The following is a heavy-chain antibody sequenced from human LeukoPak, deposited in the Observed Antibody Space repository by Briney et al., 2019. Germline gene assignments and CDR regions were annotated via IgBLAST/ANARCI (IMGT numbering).Heavy chain of an antibody. J-gene: IGHJ4*02. CDR2: ISERGGTT. CDR3: AKRGVVIRGILVIGYHREAYHYDH. Sequence: GGSLRLSCVVSGISLSNYAMSWVRQAPGKGLELVSYISERGGTTTYAGSVKGRFTISRDNSLNTLNLQMSSLRAEDTAVYFCAKRGVVIRGILVIGYHREAYHYDHWGQGVLVTVSS. D-gene: IGHD3-10*01. CDR1: GISLSNYA. V-gene: IGHV3-23*01.